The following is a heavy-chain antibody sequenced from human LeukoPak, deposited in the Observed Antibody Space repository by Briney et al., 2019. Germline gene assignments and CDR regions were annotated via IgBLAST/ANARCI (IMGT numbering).Heavy chain of an antibody. J-gene: IGHJ4*02. D-gene: IGHD3-10*01. Sequence: GGSLRLSCAASGFTFSSYGMHWVRQAPGKGLEWVAFIRYDGSNKYYADSVKGRFTISRDNSKNTLYLQMNSLRAEDTAVYYCAKDPLWFGESFGFGYWGQGTLVTVSS. CDR2: IRYDGSNK. CDR3: AKDPLWFGESFGFGY. V-gene: IGHV3-30*02. CDR1: GFTFSSYG.